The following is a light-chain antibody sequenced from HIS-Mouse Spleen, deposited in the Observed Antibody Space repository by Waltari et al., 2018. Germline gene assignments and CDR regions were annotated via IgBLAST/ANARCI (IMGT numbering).Light chain of an antibody. Sequence: QSVLTQPPSVSAAPGQKVTISCSGTRPNIGTNYVTWYQQLPGTAPKLLIYDNNKRPSGIPDRFSGSKSGTSATLGITGLQTGDEADYYCGTWDSSLSAWVFGGGTKLTVL. CDR3: GTWDSSLSAWV. CDR2: DNN. CDR1: RPNIGTNY. J-gene: IGLJ3*02. V-gene: IGLV1-51*01.